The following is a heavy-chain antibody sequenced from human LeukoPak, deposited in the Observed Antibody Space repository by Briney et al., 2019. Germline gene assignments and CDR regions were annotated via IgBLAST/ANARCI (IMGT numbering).Heavy chain of an antibody. CDR3: SFWSGYSIDY. J-gene: IGHJ4*02. D-gene: IGHD3-3*01. V-gene: IGHV1-2*06. CDR2: INPNSGGT. Sequence: GASVKVSCKASGYTFTGYYMHWVRQAPGQGLEWMGRINPNSGGTNYAQKFQGRVTMTRDTSISTAYMELSRLRSDGTAVYYCSFWSGYSIDYWGQGTLVTVSS. CDR1: GYTFTGYY.